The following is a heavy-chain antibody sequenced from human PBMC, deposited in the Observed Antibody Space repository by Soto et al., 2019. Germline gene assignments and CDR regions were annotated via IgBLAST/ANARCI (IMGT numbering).Heavy chain of an antibody. J-gene: IGHJ4*02. Sequence: SETLSLTCSVSGVAMTYGGYSWSWIRQSPEKDLEWLGYIGHLETTYYNPSFKSRLSLSVDRTLNQFSLSPGSMTAATLAGPDCARGCGHATFASRGEGLQVSISS. D-gene: IGHD2-21*01. V-gene: IGHV4-30-2*06. CDR2: IGHLETT. CDR3: ARGCGHATFAS. CDR1: GVAMTYGGYS.